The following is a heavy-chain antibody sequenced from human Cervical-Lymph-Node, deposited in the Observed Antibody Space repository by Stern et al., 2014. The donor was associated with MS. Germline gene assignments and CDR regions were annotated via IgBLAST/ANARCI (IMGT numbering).Heavy chain of an antibody. D-gene: IGHD2-15*01. CDR3: ARGSVVVVAATVY. CDR2: ISYDGSNK. Sequence: QMQLVQSGGGVVQPGRSLRLSCAASGFTFSSYAMHWVRQAPGKGLEWVAVISYDGSNKYYADSVKGRFTISRDNSKNTLYLQMNSLRAEDTAVYYCARGSVVVVAATVYWGQGTLVTVSS. CDR1: GFTFSSYA. V-gene: IGHV3-30*01. J-gene: IGHJ4*02.